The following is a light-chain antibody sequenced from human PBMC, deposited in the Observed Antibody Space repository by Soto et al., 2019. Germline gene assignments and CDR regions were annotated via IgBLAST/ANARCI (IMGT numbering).Light chain of an antibody. CDR3: AAWDDSLNAVV. Sequence: QSVLTQPPSVSGTPGHKVSISCSGSTSNLGGNTVNWYQQLPGTAPKLLIYTNNQRPSGVPDRFSGSKSGTSASLAISGLRSEDEADFYCAAWDDSLNAVVFGGGTQLT. CDR2: TNN. V-gene: IGLV1-44*01. CDR1: TSNLGGNT. J-gene: IGLJ2*01.